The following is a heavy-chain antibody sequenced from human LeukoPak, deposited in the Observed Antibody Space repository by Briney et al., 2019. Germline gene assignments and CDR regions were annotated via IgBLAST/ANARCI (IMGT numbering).Heavy chain of an antibody. Sequence: PSETLSLTCAVYGGSFSGYYWSWIRQPPGKGLEWIGEINHSGSTNYNPSLKSRVTISVDTSKNQFSLKLSSVTAADTAVYYCARLIRKITMIVVVIPPWFDPWGQGTLVTVSS. V-gene: IGHV4-34*01. CDR2: INHSGST. CDR1: GGSFSGYY. D-gene: IGHD3-22*01. CDR3: ARLIRKITMIVVVIPPWFDP. J-gene: IGHJ5*02.